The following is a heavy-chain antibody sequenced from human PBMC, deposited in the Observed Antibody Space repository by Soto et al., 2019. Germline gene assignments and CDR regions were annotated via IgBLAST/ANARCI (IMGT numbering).Heavy chain of an antibody. CDR3: WSYRHWFDP. CDR2: IYSGGST. Sequence: TGGSLRLSCAASGFTVSSNYMSWVRQAPGKGLEWVSVIYSGGSTYYADSVKGRFTISRDNSKNTLYLQMNSLRVEDTAVYYCWSYRHWFDPWGQGTLVTVPQ. CDR1: GFTVSSNY. V-gene: IGHV3-53*05. J-gene: IGHJ5*02.